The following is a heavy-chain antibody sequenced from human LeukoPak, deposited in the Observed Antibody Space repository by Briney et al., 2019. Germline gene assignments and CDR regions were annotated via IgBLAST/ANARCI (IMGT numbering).Heavy chain of an antibody. CDR1: GFTFSSYS. CDR2: ISSSSSYI. V-gene: IGHV3-21*04. CDR3: AKDSTTVTTGRGNFDY. J-gene: IGHJ4*01. Sequence: KPGGSLRLSCAASGFTFSSYSMNWVRQAPGKGPEWVSSISSSSSYIYYADSVKGRFTISRDNSKNTLYLQMNSLRAEDTAVYYCAKDSTTVTTGRGNFDYWGQGTLVTVSS. D-gene: IGHD4-17*01.